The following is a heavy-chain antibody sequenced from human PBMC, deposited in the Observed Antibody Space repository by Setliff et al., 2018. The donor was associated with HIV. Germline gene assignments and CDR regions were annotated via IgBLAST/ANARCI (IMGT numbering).Heavy chain of an antibody. D-gene: IGHD1-26*01. CDR3: ARDRPRGGGSVDAFDI. CDR1: GFTFSSYT. CDR2: ISSSSYYI. J-gene: IGHJ3*02. V-gene: IGHV3-21*01. Sequence: PGGSLRLSCAASGFTFSSYTMNWVRQAPGKGLEWVSSISSSSYYIYYAESVKGRFTISRDNAKNSLFLQMNSLRAEDTAVYYCARDRPRGGGSVDAFDIWGQGTMVTVSS.